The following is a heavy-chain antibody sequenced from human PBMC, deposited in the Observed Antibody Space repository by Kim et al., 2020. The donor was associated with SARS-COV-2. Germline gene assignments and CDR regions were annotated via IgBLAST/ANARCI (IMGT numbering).Heavy chain of an antibody. J-gene: IGHJ5*02. Sequence: GGSLRLSCAASGFTFSSYWMSWVRQAPGKGLEWVANIKQDGSEKYYVDSVKGRFTISRDNAKNSLYLQMNSLRAEDTAVYYCARGPPVTTRNHRKYNWFDPWGQGTLVTVSS. CDR1: GFTFSSYW. CDR2: IKQDGSEK. V-gene: IGHV3-7*01. D-gene: IGHD4-17*01. CDR3: ARGPPVTTRNHRKYNWFDP.